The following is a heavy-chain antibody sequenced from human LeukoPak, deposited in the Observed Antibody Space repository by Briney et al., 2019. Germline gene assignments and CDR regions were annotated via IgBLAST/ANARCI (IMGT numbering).Heavy chain of an antibody. CDR2: IYYRGST. CDR3: ARHSAWLAYYYHGMDV. Sequence: SETLSLTCTVSGDSISSSFYSWGWLRQPPGGGLEWSGTIYYRGSTYYTPSLKRRVTISVDTSKNQFSLRLSCVTAADTAVYYCARHSAWLAYYYHGMDVWGQGTTVTVSS. CDR1: GDSISSSFYS. V-gene: IGHV4-39*01. J-gene: IGHJ6*02. D-gene: IGHD5-12*01.